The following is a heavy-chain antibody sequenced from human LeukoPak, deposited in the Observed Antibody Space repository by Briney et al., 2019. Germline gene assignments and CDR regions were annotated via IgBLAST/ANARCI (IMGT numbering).Heavy chain of an antibody. D-gene: IGHD3-9*01. CDR2: IYYSGSI. CDR1: GVSIFSYY. J-gene: IGHJ6*02. V-gene: IGHV4-59*01. Sequence: SSETLSLTCSVSGVSIFSYYWSWIRQPPGKGLEWIGYIYYSGSINYNPSLKSRVTISVDTSKNQFSLKLSSVTAADTAVYYCARGGLPIYDILTGFFYYYGMDVWGQGTTVTVSS. CDR3: ARGGLPIYDILTGFFYYYGMDV.